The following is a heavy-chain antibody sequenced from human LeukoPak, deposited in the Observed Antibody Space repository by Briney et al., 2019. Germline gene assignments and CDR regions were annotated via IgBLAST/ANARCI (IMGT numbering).Heavy chain of an antibody. D-gene: IGHD4-23*01. V-gene: IGHV1-69*10. CDR3: ARTRLNDYGGFYYYYGMDV. CDR1: GGTFSSYA. J-gene: IGHJ6*02. CDR2: IIPIVGIA. Sequence: SVKLSCKASGGTFSSYAISWVRQAPGQGLEWVGGIIPIVGIANYAQKFQGRVTITADKSTSTAYMELSSLRSEDAAVYYCARTRLNDYGGFYYYYGMDVWGQGTTVTVSS.